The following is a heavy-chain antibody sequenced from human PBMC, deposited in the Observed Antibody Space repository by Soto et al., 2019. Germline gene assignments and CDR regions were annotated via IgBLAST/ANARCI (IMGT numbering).Heavy chain of an antibody. V-gene: IGHV1-69*06. J-gene: IGHJ3*02. CDR2: IIPIFGTA. CDR1: GGTFSSYG. Sequence: SVKVSGRAAGGTFSSYGISWVRQAPGQGLEWMGGIIPIFGTANYAQKFQGRVTITADKSTSTAYMELSSLRSEDTTVYYCARGGAYYDFWSGYQASIWCQGTMVTVSS. D-gene: IGHD3-3*01. CDR3: ARGGAYYDFWSGYQASI.